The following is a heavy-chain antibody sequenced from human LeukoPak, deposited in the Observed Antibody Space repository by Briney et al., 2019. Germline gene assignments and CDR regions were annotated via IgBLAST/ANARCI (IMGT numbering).Heavy chain of an antibody. Sequence: GASVKVSCKASGYTFTSYGISWVRQAPGQGLEWMGWISAYNGNTNYAQKLQGGVTMTTDTSTSTAYMELRSLRSDDTAVYYCARDIPPFIVVVPAALSAAFDYWGQGTLVTVSS. D-gene: IGHD2-2*01. V-gene: IGHV1-18*01. CDR1: GYTFTSYG. J-gene: IGHJ4*02. CDR2: ISAYNGNT. CDR3: ARDIPPFIVVVPAALSAAFDY.